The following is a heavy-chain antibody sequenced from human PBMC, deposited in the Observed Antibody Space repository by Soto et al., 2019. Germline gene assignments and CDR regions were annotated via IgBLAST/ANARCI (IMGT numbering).Heavy chain of an antibody. D-gene: IGHD6-6*01. CDR2: ISYDGSNK. J-gene: IGHJ4*02. Sequence: GGSLRLSCAASGFTFSSYGMHWVRQAPGKGLEWVAVISYDGSNKYYADSVKGRFTISRDNSKNTLYLQMNSLRAEDTAVYYCAKDNRLVGIDYWGQGTLVTVSS. V-gene: IGHV3-30*18. CDR3: AKDNRLVGIDY. CDR1: GFTFSSYG.